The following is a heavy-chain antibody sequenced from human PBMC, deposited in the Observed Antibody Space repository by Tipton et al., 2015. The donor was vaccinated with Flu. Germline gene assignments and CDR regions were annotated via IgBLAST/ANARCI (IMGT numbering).Heavy chain of an antibody. CDR1: GGSLSSYY. J-gene: IGHJ4*02. V-gene: IGHV4-4*07. CDR2: IYTSGST. D-gene: IGHD3-22*01. Sequence: TLSLTCTVSGGSLSSYYWSWIRQPAGKGLEWIGRIYTSGSTNYNPSLKSRLTMSVDTSKSQFSMTLTSVTVADTAVYYCASGNFYDSSGYFAFWGQGILVTVSS. CDR3: ASGNFYDSSGYFAF.